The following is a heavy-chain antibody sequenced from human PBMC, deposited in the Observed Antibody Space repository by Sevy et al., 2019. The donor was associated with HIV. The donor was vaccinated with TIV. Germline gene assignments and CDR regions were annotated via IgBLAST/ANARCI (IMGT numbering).Heavy chain of an antibody. CDR2: INWNGVGT. CDR1: GLNFDDYG. D-gene: IGHD2-21*02. J-gene: IGHJ4*02. Sequence: GGSLRLSCAASGLNFDDYGMSWVRQAPGKGLEWVSAINWNGVGTSYADSVKGRFTISRENAKNSLYLQMNSLRAEDTALYYCARERSCGGDCYYFDYWGQGTLVTVSS. V-gene: IGHV3-20*04. CDR3: ARERSCGGDCYYFDY.